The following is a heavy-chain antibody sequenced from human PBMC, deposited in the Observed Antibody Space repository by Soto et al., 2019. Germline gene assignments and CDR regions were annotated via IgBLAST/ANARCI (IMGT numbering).Heavy chain of an antibody. CDR3: ARDVIVVVPAAKYYYYYYGMDV. CDR2: IYYSGST. Sequence: QVQLQESGPGLVKPSQTLSLTCTVSGGSISSGGYYWSWIRQHPGKGLEWIGYIYYSGSTYYNPSLKSRVTISVDTSKNQFSLKLSSVTAADTAVYYCARDVIVVVPAAKYYYYYYGMDVWGQGTTVTVSS. CDR1: GGSISSGGYY. D-gene: IGHD2-2*01. J-gene: IGHJ6*02. V-gene: IGHV4-31*03.